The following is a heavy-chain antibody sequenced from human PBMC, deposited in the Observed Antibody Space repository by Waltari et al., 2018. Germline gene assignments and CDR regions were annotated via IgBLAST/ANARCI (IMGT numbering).Heavy chain of an antibody. CDR2: IYHSGST. V-gene: IGHV4-38-2*02. CDR1: GYSISSGYY. D-gene: IGHD6-13*01. J-gene: IGHJ4*02. CDR3: ASSRGWVYFDY. Sequence: QVQLQESGPGLVKPSETLSLTCTVSGYSISSGYYWGWIRQPPGKGPEWIGSIYHSGSTYYNPSLKSRVTISVDTSKNQFSLKLSSVTAADTAVYYCASSRGWVYFDYWGQGTLVTVSS.